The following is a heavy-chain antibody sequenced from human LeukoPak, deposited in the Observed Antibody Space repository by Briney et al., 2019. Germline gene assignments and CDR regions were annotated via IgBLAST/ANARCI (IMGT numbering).Heavy chain of an antibody. J-gene: IGHJ6*03. V-gene: IGHV1-2*02. CDR2: INPKSGGT. D-gene: IGHD6-13*01. CDR1: GYTFTGYY. CDR3: ARVGHYSSSWYLPYYYYYMDV. Sequence: GASVKVSCKASGYTFTGYYMHWVRQAPGQGLEWMGWINPKSGGTNYAQKFQGRVTMTRDTSISTAYMELSRLRSDDTAVYYCARVGHYSSSWYLPYYYYYMDVWGKGTTVTVSS.